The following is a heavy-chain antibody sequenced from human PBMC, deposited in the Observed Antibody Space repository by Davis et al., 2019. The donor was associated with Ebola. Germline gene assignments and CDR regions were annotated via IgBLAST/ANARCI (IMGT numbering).Heavy chain of an antibody. CDR1: GFVFRNYV. Sequence: AGSLRLSCAASGFVFRNYVMSWVRQAPGKGLEWVSTLGTSADTYYADSVKGRFTIPRDNSKNTLYLQMNSLRAEDTAVYYCAKGTSQGYWGQGTLVTVSS. CDR3: AKGTSQGY. D-gene: IGHD3-10*01. J-gene: IGHJ4*02. V-gene: IGHV3-23*01. CDR2: LGTSADT.